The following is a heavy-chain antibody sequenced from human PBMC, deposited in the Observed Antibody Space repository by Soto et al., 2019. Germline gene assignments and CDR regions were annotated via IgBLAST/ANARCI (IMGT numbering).Heavy chain of an antibody. CDR1: GGSISSGGYY. CDR3: ARGYSSGWYPITIDY. V-gene: IGHV4-31*03. Sequence: SETLSLTCTVSGGSISSGGYYWSWIRQHPGKGLEWIGYIYYSGSTYYNPSLKSRVTISVDTSKNQFSLKLSSVTAADTAVYYCARGYSSGWYPITIDYWGQGTPVTVSS. J-gene: IGHJ4*02. D-gene: IGHD6-19*01. CDR2: IYYSGST.